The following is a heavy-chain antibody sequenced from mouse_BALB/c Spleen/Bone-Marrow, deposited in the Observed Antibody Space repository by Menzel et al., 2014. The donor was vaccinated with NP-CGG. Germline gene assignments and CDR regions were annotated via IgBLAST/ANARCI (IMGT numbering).Heavy chain of an antibody. CDR3: AIRGDISGYGFAY. Sequence: VQVVESGAELVRPGTSVKMSCKAAGYTFTNYWIGWIKQRPGHGLEWIGDIYPGGGYTNYNEKFQGKATLTADTPSSTAYTQLSSLTSEDSAIFYCAIRGDISGYGFAYWGQGTLVTVSA. CDR2: IYPGGGYT. V-gene: IGHV1-63*02. J-gene: IGHJ3*01. CDR1: GYTFTNYW. D-gene: IGHD3-2*01.